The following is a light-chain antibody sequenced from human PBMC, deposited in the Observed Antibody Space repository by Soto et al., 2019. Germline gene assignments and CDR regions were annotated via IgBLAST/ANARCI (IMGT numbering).Light chain of an antibody. Sequence: ESVLKQSPGTLSLSPGERATLSCRASQSVSSNYLAWYQQKPGQAPRLLIYGASNRATGIPARFSGSGSGTDFTLTISNLEPEDFAVYYCQQHSHWPPWTFGQGTKVDIK. V-gene: IGKV3-11*01. CDR2: GAS. CDR1: QSVSSNY. CDR3: QQHSHWPPWT. J-gene: IGKJ1*01.